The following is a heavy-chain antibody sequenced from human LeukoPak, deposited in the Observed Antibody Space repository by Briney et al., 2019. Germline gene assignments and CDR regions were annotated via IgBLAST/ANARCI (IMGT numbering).Heavy chain of an antibody. CDR1: GGSISSYY. CDR2: IYYSGST. D-gene: IGHD3-16*01. CDR3: ARDIGDYAFDI. V-gene: IGHV4-59*01. J-gene: IGHJ3*02. Sequence: PSETLSLTCTVSGGSISSYYWSWIRQPPGKGLEWIGYIYYSGSTNYNPSLKSRLTTSVDTSKNQFSLKLSSVTAADTAVYYCARDIGDYAFDIWGQGTMVTVSS.